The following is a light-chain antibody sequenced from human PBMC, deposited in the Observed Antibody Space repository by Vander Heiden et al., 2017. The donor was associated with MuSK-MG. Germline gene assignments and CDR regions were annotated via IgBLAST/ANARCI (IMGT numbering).Light chain of an antibody. CDR1: QSISSW. CDR3: HQDNSYSWT. V-gene: IGKV1-5*03. CDR2: KAS. Sequence: DIQMIQSPSTLSASVGDRVTITCRASQSISSWLAWYQQKPGKAPKLLIYKASSLESGVPSTFRPSASGTEFTLTIRILQPDDFTTYYCHQDNSYSWTFGQWT. J-gene: IGKJ5*01.